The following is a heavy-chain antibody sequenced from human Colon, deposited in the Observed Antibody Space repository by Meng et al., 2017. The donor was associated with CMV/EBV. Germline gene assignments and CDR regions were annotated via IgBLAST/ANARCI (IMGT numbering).Heavy chain of an antibody. V-gene: IGHV3-7*03. D-gene: IGHD3-10*01. CDR3: GRDSMKGGGFDC. Sequence: GESLKISCAASGMTLSSYWMTWVRQAPGKGLEWVANIKQDGSETSYVDSVKGRFTISRDDSKQSLYLEANSLKTEDTAVYYCGRDSMKGGGFDCWGQGVLVTVSS. J-gene: IGHJ4*02. CDR1: GMTLSSYW. CDR2: IKQDGSET.